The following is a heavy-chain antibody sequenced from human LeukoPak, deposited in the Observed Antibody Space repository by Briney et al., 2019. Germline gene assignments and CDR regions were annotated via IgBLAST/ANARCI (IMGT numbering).Heavy chain of an antibody. Sequence: GGSLRLSCAASGFTFSNYGMHWVRQAPGKGLEWVAVISYDESDKYYADSVKGRFTISRDNSKNTLYLQMNSLRPEDTAVYYCAKGVVPATNAAYYGMDVGGQGTTVTVSS. CDR3: AKGVVPATNAAYYGMDV. D-gene: IGHD2-15*01. J-gene: IGHJ6*02. CDR2: ISYDESDK. CDR1: GFTFSNYG. V-gene: IGHV3-30*18.